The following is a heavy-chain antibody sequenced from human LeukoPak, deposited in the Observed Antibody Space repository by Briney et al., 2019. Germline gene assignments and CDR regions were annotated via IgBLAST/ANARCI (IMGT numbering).Heavy chain of an antibody. J-gene: IGHJ5*02. CDR1: GFTFNSYT. Sequence: GGSLTFSSAASGFTFNSYTMIWLPHAPGHGLKWFSTTNGSGGSTYYADSVRGRFTISRDNSKNTLYPQMNSLRAEDTAVYLCAKGDKMLTWRRTYNRFDPWGQGTLATVSS. CDR2: TNGSGGST. V-gene: IGHV3-23*01. D-gene: IGHD3-16*01. CDR3: AKGDKMLTWRRTYNRFDP.